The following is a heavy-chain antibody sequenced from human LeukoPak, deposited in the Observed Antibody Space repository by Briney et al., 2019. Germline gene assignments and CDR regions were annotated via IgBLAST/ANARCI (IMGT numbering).Heavy chain of an antibody. V-gene: IGHV4-34*01. CDR2: INHSGST. CDR1: GGSFSGYY. CDR3: ARSRGLYVWGSYRYGAYFDY. J-gene: IGHJ4*02. Sequence: SETLSLACAVYGGSFSGYYWSWIRQPPGKGLEWIGEINHSGSTNYNPSLKSRVTISVDTSKNQFSLKLSSVTAADTAVYYCARSRGLYVWGSYRYGAYFDYWGQGTLVTVSS. D-gene: IGHD3-16*02.